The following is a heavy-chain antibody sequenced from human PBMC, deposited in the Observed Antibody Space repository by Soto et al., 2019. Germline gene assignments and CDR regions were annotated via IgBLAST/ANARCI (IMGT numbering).Heavy chain of an antibody. D-gene: IGHD1-20*01. Sequence: SETLSLTCAVSGASISSSYYYWAWLRHSPGKGPEWIGSVFYTGFTSYNPSLESRVSVSVDTSKSQFSLNLSAVTAADTDVYYCATSQKGYNWNYFDYWGQGALVTVSS. J-gene: IGHJ4*02. CDR2: VFYTGFT. CDR3: ATSQKGYNWNYFDY. V-gene: IGHV4-39*01. CDR1: GASISSSYYY.